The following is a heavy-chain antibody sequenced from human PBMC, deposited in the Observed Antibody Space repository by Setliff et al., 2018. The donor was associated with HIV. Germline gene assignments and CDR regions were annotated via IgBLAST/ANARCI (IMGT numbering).Heavy chain of an antibody. J-gene: IGHJ3*02. CDR1: GDSISSDFY. CDR3: ARDKGRPHYYDDTGSYRSDALDI. V-gene: IGHV4-38-2*02. Sequence: SETLSLTCTVSGDSISSDFYWGWIRQPPEKGLEWIGYVSHTGYTYYNPSLKSRVDMSLDISKNQFSLNVSFVTAADTAVYYCARDKGRPHYYDDTGSYRSDALDIWGQGTMVTVSS. CDR2: VSHTGYT. D-gene: IGHD3-22*01.